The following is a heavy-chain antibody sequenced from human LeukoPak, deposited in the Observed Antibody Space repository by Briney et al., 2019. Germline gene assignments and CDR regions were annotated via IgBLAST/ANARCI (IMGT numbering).Heavy chain of an antibody. CDR1: GGSISSYY. V-gene: IGHV4-59*12. J-gene: IGHJ4*02. Sequence: SETLSLTCTVSGGSISSYYWSWIRQPPGKGLEWIGYIYYSGSTNYNPSLKSRVTISVDRSKNQFSLKLRSVTAADTAVYYCARGTDYNGSYTGYFDSWGQGTLVAVSS. CDR3: ARGTDYNGSYTGYFDS. CDR2: IYYSGST. D-gene: IGHD1-26*01.